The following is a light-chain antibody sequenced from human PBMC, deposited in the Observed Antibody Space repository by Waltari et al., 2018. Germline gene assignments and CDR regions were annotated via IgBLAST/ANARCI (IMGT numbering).Light chain of an antibody. CDR2: AVS. J-gene: IGLJ2*01. V-gene: IGLV2-11*01. CDR3: CSYAGQFTWV. Sequence: QSALTQPPSVSGSPGQSVTISCPGTSIYLSDENYFSWFHPYPGKAPKVIMFAVSERPSGVPDRFSGSKSGNTASLTISGLQSEDESHYFCCSYAGQFTWVFGGGTKLTVL. CDR1: SIYLSDENY.